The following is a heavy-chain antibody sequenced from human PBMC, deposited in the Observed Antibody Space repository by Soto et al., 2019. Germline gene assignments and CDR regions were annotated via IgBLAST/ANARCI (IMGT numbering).Heavy chain of an antibody. J-gene: IGHJ4*02. CDR3: ARVTVNNVLAGPLDY. Sequence: ASVKVSCTASGYTFTSYFLHWVRHAPGQGLEWMGIINPGAGSTTYAQNFQGRVTMTSDTSTSTVFMELSSLRSDDTAVYYCARVTVNNVLAGPLDYWGQGSLVTVSS. CDR1: GYTFTSYF. D-gene: IGHD3-9*01. CDR2: INPGAGST. V-gene: IGHV1-46*03.